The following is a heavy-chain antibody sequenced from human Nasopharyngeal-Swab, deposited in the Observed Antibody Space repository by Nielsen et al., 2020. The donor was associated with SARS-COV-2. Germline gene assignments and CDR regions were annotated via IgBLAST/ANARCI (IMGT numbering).Heavy chain of an antibody. CDR3: ATTYYYDSSGYPLPYY. Sequence: VRQMPGKGVEWMGRIDPSDSYTNYSPSFQGHVTISADKSISTAYLQWSSLKASDTAMYYCATTYYYDSSGYPLPYYWGQGTLVTVSS. J-gene: IGHJ4*02. V-gene: IGHV5-10-1*01. CDR2: IDPSDSYT. D-gene: IGHD3-22*01.